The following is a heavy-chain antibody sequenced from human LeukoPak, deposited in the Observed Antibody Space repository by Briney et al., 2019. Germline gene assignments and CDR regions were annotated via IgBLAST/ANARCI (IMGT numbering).Heavy chain of an antibody. Sequence: SETLSLTCAVYGGSFSGYYWSWIRQPPGKGLEWIGEINHSGSTNYNPSLMSRVTISVDTSKNQFSLKLSSVTAADTAVYYCARGGIIAAAGTALDYWGQGTLVTVSS. D-gene: IGHD6-13*01. CDR2: INHSGST. V-gene: IGHV4-34*01. CDR3: ARGGIIAAAGTALDY. J-gene: IGHJ4*02. CDR1: GGSFSGYY.